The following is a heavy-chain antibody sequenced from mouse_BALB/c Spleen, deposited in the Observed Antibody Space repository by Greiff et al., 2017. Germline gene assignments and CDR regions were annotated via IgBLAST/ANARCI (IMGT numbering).Heavy chain of an antibody. J-gene: IGHJ3*01. D-gene: IGHD2-4*01. V-gene: IGHV3-2*02. CDR1: GYSITSDYA. CDR3: AIYYDYGVAY. Sequence: ESGPGLVKPSQSLSLTCTVTGYSITSDYAWNWIRQFPGNKLEWMGYISYSGSTSYNPSLKSRISITRDTSKNQFFLQLNSVTTEDTATYYCAIYYDYGVAYGGQGTLVTAAA. CDR2: ISYSGST.